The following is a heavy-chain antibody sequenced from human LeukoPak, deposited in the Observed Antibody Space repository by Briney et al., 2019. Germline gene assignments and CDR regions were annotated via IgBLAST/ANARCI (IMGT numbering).Heavy chain of an antibody. D-gene: IGHD3-16*01. CDR1: GFTFSRHS. CDR2: ISSSSSYI. V-gene: IGHV3-21*01. Sequence: PGGSLRLSCAASGFTFSRHSINWVRRAPGKGLEWVSSISSSSSYIYYTDSVKGRFTISRDNAKNSLYLQMNSLRAEDTAVYYCARDRALGSGKYYFDYWGQGTLVTVSS. J-gene: IGHJ4*02. CDR3: ARDRALGSGKYYFDY.